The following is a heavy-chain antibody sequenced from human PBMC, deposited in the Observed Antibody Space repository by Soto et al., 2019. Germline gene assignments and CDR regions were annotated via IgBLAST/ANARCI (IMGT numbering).Heavy chain of an antibody. CDR1: GGSISSYY. D-gene: IGHD3-22*01. CDR2: IYYSGST. Sequence: SETLSLTCTVSGGSISSYYWSWIRQPPGKGLEWIGYIYYSGSTNYNPSLKSRVTISVDTSKNQFSLKLSSVTAADTAVYYCARDRLLLVWGQGTLVTVSS. CDR3: ARDRLLLV. V-gene: IGHV4-59*01. J-gene: IGHJ4*02.